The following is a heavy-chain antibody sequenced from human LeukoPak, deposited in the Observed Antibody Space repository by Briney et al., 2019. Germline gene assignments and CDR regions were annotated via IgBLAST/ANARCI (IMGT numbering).Heavy chain of an antibody. J-gene: IGHJ6*03. D-gene: IGHD3-10*01. CDR1: GGSISSYY. CDR3: ARVTRYPYGSGTYVYYYYMDV. CDR2: VYTSGSP. Sequence: SETLSLTCYVSGGSISSYYWSWIRQPAGKGLEWIGRVYTSGSPKYNPSLKSRVTMSVDTSKNQLSLKLTSVTAADTAVYYCARVTRYPYGSGTYVYYYYMDVWGKGTTVTISS. V-gene: IGHV4-4*07.